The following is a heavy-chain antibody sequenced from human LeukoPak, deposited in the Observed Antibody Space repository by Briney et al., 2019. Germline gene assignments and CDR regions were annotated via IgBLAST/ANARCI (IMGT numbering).Heavy chain of an antibody. CDR1: GFTFSSYW. V-gene: IGHV3-7*01. CDR3: ARVRSWYNYYYYMDV. Sequence: GGSLRLSCAASGFTFSSYWMSWVRQAPGKGLEWVANIKQDGSEKYYVDSVKGRFTISRDNAKNSLYLQMNSLRAEDTAVYYCARVRSWYNYYYYMDVWGKGTTVTVSS. J-gene: IGHJ6*03. D-gene: IGHD6-13*01. CDR2: IKQDGSEK.